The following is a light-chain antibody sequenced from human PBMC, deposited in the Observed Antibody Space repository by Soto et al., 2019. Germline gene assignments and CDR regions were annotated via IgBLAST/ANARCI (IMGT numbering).Light chain of an antibody. V-gene: IGLV1-44*01. CDR1: NSNLGSDI. Sequence: QSVLTQPPSASGTPQQRATISCCGSNSNLGSDIVNCYQLLPGAAPEVLINTTNQRPSGVPERFSGSKSGTSASLAISGLQSEDEANSSCATWDGGLSGPFVFGTGTKVTVL. J-gene: IGLJ1*01. CDR2: TTN. CDR3: ATWDGGLSGPFV.